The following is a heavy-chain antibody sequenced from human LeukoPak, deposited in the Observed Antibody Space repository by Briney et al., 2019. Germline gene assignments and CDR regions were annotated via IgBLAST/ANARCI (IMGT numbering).Heavy chain of an antibody. Sequence: GGSLRLSCTVSGFTVSSNPWSWVRQAPGKGLEWVSFIYSGGDTHYSDSVKGRFTISRDNFKNTLYLQMNSLRAEDTAVYYCARDREGYYYGSGTHMDVWGKGTTVTVSS. CDR1: GFTVSSNP. CDR3: ARDREGYYYGSGTHMDV. CDR2: IYSGGDT. J-gene: IGHJ6*03. V-gene: IGHV3-53*05. D-gene: IGHD3-10*01.